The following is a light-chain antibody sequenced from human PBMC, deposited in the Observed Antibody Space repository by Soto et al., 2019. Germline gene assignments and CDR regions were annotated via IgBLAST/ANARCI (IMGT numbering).Light chain of an antibody. Sequence: EIVLTQSPGTLSLSPGERATLSCGASQSVSSYLAWYQQKPGQAPRLLIYDASNRATGIPARFSGSGSGTDFTLTISSLEPEDFAIYYCQQRSNWLITIGQGTRLEIK. CDR2: DAS. CDR1: QSVSSY. J-gene: IGKJ5*01. CDR3: QQRSNWLIT. V-gene: IGKV3-11*01.